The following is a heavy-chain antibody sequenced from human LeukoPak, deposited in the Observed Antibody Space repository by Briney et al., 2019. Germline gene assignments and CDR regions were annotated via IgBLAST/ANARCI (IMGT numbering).Heavy chain of an antibody. D-gene: IGHD3-22*01. CDR1: GFTFSTYA. CDR2: IWYDGSDR. V-gene: IGHV3-33*08. CDR3: ARDPERIDGGGYYLDY. J-gene: IGHJ4*02. Sequence: GGSLRLFCAASGFTFSTYAMSWVRQAPGKGLEWVAVIWYDGSDRYYVDSVKGRFTISRDNSRSTLYLQMNSLRVDDTAVYYCARDPERIDGGGYYLDYWGQGTLVTVSS.